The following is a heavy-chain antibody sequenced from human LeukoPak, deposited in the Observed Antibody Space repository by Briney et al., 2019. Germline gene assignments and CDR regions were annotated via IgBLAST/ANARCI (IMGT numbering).Heavy chain of an antibody. V-gene: IGHV4-59*01. CDR2: IYYSGST. D-gene: IGHD3-22*01. Sequence: SETLSLTCIVSGGSISSYYWSWIRQPPGKGLEWIGYIYYSGSTNYNPSLRSRVTISVDTSKNQFSLKLSSVTAADTAVYYCARGYYYDSSGTHYNIWGQGTMVTVSS. J-gene: IGHJ3*02. CDR3: ARGYYYDSSGTHYNI. CDR1: GGSISSYY.